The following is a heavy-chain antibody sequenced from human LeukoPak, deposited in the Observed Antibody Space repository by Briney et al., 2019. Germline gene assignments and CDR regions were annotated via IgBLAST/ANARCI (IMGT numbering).Heavy chain of an antibody. CDR1: GGSINNYY. D-gene: IGHD5-18*01. CDR3: ARQTAKNVDTARFDS. CDR2: IYYSGTT. V-gene: IGHV4-59*08. Sequence: PSETLSLTCAISGGSINNYYWSWIRQPPGKGLEWIGYIYYSGTTNCSPSLNSRVNISLDTAKNQFSLRLSSVTAADTAVYYCARQTAKNVDTARFDSWGQGTLVTVSS. J-gene: IGHJ4*02.